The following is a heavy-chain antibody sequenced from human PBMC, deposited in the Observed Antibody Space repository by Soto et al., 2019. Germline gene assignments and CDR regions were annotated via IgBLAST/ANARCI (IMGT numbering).Heavy chain of an antibody. V-gene: IGHV6-1*01. CDR3: VRGVDSSFDY. D-gene: IGHD6-13*01. J-gene: IGHJ4*02. Sequence: SQTLSLTCAISGDSVSGNSAAWNWIRQSPSRGLEWLGRTYYRSKWKNDYALSVNSRITINPDTSKNQLSLQLSSVTPDDTAIYYCVRGVDSSFDYWGQGTLVTVSS. CDR1: GDSVSGNSAA. CDR2: TYYRSKWKN.